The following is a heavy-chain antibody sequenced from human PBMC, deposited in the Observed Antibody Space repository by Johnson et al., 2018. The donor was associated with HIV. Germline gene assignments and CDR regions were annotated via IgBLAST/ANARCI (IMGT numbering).Heavy chain of an antibody. D-gene: IGHD5-24*01. V-gene: IGHV3-9*01. J-gene: IGHJ3*02. CDR1: GSTFDDYA. CDR3: AKDMGADGYNYPALRFIDI. Sequence: VQLVESGGGVVQPGRSLSLSCAASGSTFDDYAMHWVRQAPGKGLGWVSGIGWNSGSIGYADSWKGRFTIPKDNAKNSLYLQMNSLRPEDTALYYCAKDMGADGYNYPALRFIDIWGQGTMVTVSS. CDR2: IGWNSGSI.